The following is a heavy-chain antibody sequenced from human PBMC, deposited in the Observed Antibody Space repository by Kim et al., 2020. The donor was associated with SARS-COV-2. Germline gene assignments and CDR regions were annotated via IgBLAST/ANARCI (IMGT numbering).Heavy chain of an antibody. CDR1: GFTFSSYW. CDR2: INSDGSSK. D-gene: IGHD6-13*01. Sequence: GGSLRLSCAASGFTFSSYWMHWVRQAPGKGLEWVSGINSDGSSKCYADSVKGRFTISRDNAKNTLYLQMNSLRAEDTAVYYCARDQLGRGMAAAAGWDYDEVDVWGKGTPVTVSS. V-gene: IGHV3-74*01. J-gene: IGHJ6*04. CDR3: ARDQLGRGMAAAAGWDYDEVDV.